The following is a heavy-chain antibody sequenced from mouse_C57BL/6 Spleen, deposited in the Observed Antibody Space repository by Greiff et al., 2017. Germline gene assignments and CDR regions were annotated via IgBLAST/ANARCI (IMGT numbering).Heavy chain of an antibody. V-gene: IGHV1-56*01. CDR2: IFPGSGST. D-gene: IGHD1-3*01. J-gene: IGHJ2*01. CDR3: ARDVSGY. Sequence: QVQLQQSGPELVRPGASVTISCKAPGYTFTSHCMQWIRQRPGQGLAWIGEIFPGSGSTYYHEKFRGKATLTVDTSSSTAYMQLSSLTAEDSAVYFCARDVSGYWGQGTTLTVSS. CDR1: GYTFTSHC.